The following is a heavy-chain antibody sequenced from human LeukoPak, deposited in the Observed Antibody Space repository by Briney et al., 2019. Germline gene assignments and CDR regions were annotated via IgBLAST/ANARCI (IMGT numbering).Heavy chain of an antibody. CDR1: GGTFSSYA. CDR2: IIPIFGTA. CDR3: ASIYYDSSGYYPYYYYYYMDV. J-gene: IGHJ6*03. Sequence: SVKVSCKASGGTFSSYAISWVRQAPGQGLEWMGGIIPIFGTANYAQKFQGRVTITTDESTSTAYMELSSLRSEDTAVYYCASIYYDSSGYYPYYYYYYMDVWGKGTTVTVS. V-gene: IGHV1-69*05. D-gene: IGHD3-22*01.